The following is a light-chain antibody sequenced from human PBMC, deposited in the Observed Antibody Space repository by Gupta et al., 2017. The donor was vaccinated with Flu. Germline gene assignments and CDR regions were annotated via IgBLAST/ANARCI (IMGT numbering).Light chain of an antibody. J-gene: IGKJ4*01. CDR3: QQYKNWPPLT. CDR1: QSVRSD. Sequence: ATLFASPGERVTLFCRASQSVRSDLAWYKQKRGQAPRLLIYAASTRDTGIPARFSGSGSGTEFTLTIISRQSEDFAVYYCQQYKNWPPLTFGGGTKVEI. CDR2: AAS. V-gene: IGKV3-15*01.